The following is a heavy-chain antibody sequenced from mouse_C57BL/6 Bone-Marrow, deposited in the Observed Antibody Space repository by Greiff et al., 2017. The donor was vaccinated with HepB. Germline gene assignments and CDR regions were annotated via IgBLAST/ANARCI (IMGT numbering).Heavy chain of an antibody. CDR1: GFTFSDAW. CDR2: IRNKANNHAT. Sequence: EVNVVESGGGLVQPGGSMKLSCAASGFTFSDAWMDWVRQSPEKGLEWVAEIRNKANNHATYYAESVKGRFTISRDDSKSSVYLQMNSLRAEDTGIYYCGRVTTAHYFDYWGQGTTLTVSS. V-gene: IGHV6-6*01. J-gene: IGHJ2*01. D-gene: IGHD1-2*01. CDR3: GRVTTAHYFDY.